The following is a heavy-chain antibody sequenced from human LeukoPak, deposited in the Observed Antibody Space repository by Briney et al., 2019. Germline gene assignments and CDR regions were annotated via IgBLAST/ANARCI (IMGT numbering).Heavy chain of an antibody. V-gene: IGHV3-7*03. J-gene: IGHJ4*02. CDR3: AREMWQWRY. Sequence: PGGSPRLSCAASGFTFSSYWMSWVRQAPGKGLERVASIKQDGSVRYYVDSVKGRFTISRDNAKNSLYLQANSLRAEDTAVYYCAREMWQWRYWGQGTLVTVSS. CDR2: IKQDGSVR. CDR1: GFTFSSYW. D-gene: IGHD6-19*01.